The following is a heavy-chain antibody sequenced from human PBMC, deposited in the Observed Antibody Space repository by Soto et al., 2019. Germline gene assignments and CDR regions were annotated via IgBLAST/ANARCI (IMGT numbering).Heavy chain of an antibody. CDR3: ARHQHHEASSGYWGWFDP. Sequence: SETLSLTCAVYGGSFSGYYWSWIRQPPGKGLEWIGEINHSGSTNYNPSLKSRVTISVDTSKNQFSLKLSSVTAADTAVYYCARHQHHEASSGYWGWFDPWGQGTLVTVSS. CDR2: INHSGST. V-gene: IGHV4-34*01. J-gene: IGHJ5*02. CDR1: GGSFSGYY. D-gene: IGHD3-22*01.